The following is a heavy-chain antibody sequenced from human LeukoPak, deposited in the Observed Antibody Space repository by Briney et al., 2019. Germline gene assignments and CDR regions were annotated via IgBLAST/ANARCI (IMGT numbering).Heavy chain of an antibody. CDR2: ISAYNGNT. V-gene: IGHV1-18*01. D-gene: IGHD2-2*01. J-gene: IGHJ1*01. Sequence: ASVKVSCKASGYTFTSYGISWVRQAPGQGLEWMGWISAYNGNTNYAQKLQGRVTMTTDTSTSTAYMELRSLRSDDTAVYYCARALGYCSSTSCYPEYFQHWGQGTLVTVSS. CDR1: GYTFTSYG. CDR3: ARALGYCSSTSCYPEYFQH.